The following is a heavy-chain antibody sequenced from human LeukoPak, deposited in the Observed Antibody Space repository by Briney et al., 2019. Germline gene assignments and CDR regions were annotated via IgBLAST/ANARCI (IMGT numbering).Heavy chain of an antibody. CDR2: IDWDEGK. V-gene: IGHV2-70*11. CDR3: ARMYFGDYKDMDV. J-gene: IGHJ6*03. D-gene: IGHD3-10*01. Sequence: SGPALVEPTQTLTLTCTFSGFSLLTSGVSVTWIRQPPGRALEWLARIDWDEGKYYNTSLEARLTISKDTSKNQVILTVTDMDPVDSATYYCARMYFGDYKDMDVWGKGTTVTVSS. CDR1: GFSLLTSGVS.